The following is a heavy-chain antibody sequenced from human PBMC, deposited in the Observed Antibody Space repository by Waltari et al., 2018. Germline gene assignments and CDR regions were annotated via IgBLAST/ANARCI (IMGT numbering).Heavy chain of an antibody. V-gene: IGHV3-23*04. CDR1: GFNFRNYG. CDR3: AKHQLLQAYYYSMDV. D-gene: IGHD2-2*01. CDR2: ITSDGSGT. J-gene: IGHJ6*03. Sequence: EVQLVESGGELVQPGGSLRLSCAASGFNFRNYGMNWVRLAPGKGLEWVSSITSDGSGTYYADTVKGRFTTSRDKSNNTVFLQMNSLRVEDTALYYCAKHQLLQAYYYSMDVWGKGTTVTVSS.